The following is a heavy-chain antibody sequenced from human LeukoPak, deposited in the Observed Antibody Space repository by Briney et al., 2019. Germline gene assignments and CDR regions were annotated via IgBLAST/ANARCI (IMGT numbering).Heavy chain of an antibody. J-gene: IGHJ4*02. V-gene: IGHV3-7*01. CDR1: GFTFSSYW. Sequence: GGSLRLSCAASGFTFSSYWMSWVRQAPGKGLEWVASIREDGSEKTSVDSVKGRFTISRDNAKNSLYLQMDSLRAEDTAVYYCARGPTNGQAFDYWGQGTLVSVSS. D-gene: IGHD2-8*01. CDR3: ARGPTNGQAFDY. CDR2: IREDGSEK.